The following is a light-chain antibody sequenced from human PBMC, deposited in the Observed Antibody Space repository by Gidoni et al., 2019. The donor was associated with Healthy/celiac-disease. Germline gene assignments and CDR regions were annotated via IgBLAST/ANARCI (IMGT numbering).Light chain of an antibody. CDR1: QSISSY. CDR3: QQSYSTPAVT. Sequence: DIQMTQSPSSLSASVGDRVTITCRASQSISSYLNWYQQKPGKAPTLLIYAASSLQSGVPSRFSGSGSGTDFTLTISSLQPEDFATYYCQQSYSTPAVTFGGGTKVEIK. J-gene: IGKJ4*01. V-gene: IGKV1-39*01. CDR2: AAS.